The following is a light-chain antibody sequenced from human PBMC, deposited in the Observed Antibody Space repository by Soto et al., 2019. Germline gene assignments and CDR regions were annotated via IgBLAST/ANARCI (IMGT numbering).Light chain of an antibody. CDR1: QSVSSSY. Sequence: EIVLTQSPGTLSLSPGERATLSCRASQSVSSSYLAWYQQKPGQAPRLLIYGASSRATGIPDRFSGSGSGTDFTLTISRLETEDFAVYYCQQYDSSPYTFGQGTKLAIK. V-gene: IGKV3-20*01. CDR3: QQYDSSPYT. J-gene: IGKJ2*01. CDR2: GAS.